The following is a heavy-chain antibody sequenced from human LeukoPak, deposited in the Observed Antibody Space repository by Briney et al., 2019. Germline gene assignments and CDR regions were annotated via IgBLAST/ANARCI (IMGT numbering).Heavy chain of an antibody. CDR2: IRYDGSNK. J-gene: IGHJ3*02. D-gene: IGHD6-13*01. CDR3: ARYSYSGSWQRVVHAFDI. Sequence: PGGSLRLSCAASGFTFSSYGMHWVRQAPGKGLEWVAFIRYDGSNKYYADSVKGRFTISRDNSKNTLYLQMNSLRAEDTAVYYCARYSYSGSWQRVVHAFDIWGQGTMVTVSS. CDR1: GFTFSSYG. V-gene: IGHV3-30*02.